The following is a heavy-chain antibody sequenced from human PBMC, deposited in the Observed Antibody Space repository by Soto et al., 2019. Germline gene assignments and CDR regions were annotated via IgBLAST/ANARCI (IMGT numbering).Heavy chain of an antibody. CDR1: GFTFSSYA. D-gene: IGHD6-19*01. CDR2: ISYDGSNK. J-gene: IGHJ4*02. Sequence: QVQLVESGGGVVQPGRSLRLSCAASGFTFSSYAMHWVRQAPGKGLEWVAVISYDGSNKYYADSVKGRFTISRDNSKNTLYLQMNSLRAEDTAVYYCAREQWRVENLFDYWGQGTLVTVSS. V-gene: IGHV3-30-3*01. CDR3: AREQWRVENLFDY.